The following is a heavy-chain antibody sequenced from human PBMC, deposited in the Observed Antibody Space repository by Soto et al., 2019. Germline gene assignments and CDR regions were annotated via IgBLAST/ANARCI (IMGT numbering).Heavy chain of an antibody. D-gene: IGHD6-19*01. V-gene: IGHV1-24*01. Sequence: VASVKVSCKVSGYTLMEASVHWGRQAPGKGLEWMGGFDPEDGKTVYAQKLQGRVAVTEDTSTNTAYMELSGLGSQDTAVYYCAKVKSGWYLNGFDMWGQGTMVTVSS. CDR2: FDPEDGKT. CDR1: GYTLMEAS. CDR3: AKVKSGWYLNGFDM. J-gene: IGHJ3*02.